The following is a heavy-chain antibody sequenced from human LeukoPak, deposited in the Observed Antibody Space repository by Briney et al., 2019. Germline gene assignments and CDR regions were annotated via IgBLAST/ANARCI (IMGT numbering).Heavy chain of an antibody. V-gene: IGHV4-31*03. J-gene: IGHJ2*01. CDR2: IHNSGST. Sequence: PSETLSLTCTVSGDSISSGDYHWSWIRQHPGEGLEWIGYIHNSGSTYYNPSLKSRVTISVDTSKNQFSLELRSVTAADTAVYNCARAILTASGYVWYFDPWGRGTLVTVSS. D-gene: IGHD3-3*01. CDR1: GDSISSGDYH. CDR3: ARAILTASGYVWYFDP.